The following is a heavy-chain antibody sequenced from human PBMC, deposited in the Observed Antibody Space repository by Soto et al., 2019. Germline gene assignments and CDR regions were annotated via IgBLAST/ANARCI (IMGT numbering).Heavy chain of an antibody. CDR3: ANSPGSSSRSFDY. D-gene: IGHD6-6*01. CDR2: INQDGSEK. J-gene: IGHJ4*02. CDR1: GFIFSNFW. V-gene: IGHV3-7*03. Sequence: GGSLRLSCAASGFIFSNFWIDWVRQAPGKGLEWVAKINQDGSEKYYVDSVKGRFTISRDNAKNTLYLQMNSLRAEDTAVYYCANSPGSSSRSFDYWGQGTLVTVSS.